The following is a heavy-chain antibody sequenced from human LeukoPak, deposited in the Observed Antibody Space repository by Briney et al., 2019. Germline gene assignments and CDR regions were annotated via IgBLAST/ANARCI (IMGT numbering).Heavy chain of an antibody. D-gene: IGHD4-17*01. CDR1: GFTFSSYG. J-gene: IGHJ3*02. V-gene: IGHV3-30*18. Sequence: GGSLRLSCAASGFTFSSYGMHGVRQPPGKGLEWVGFVSYDGSKKFYADFVKGRFTISRDNTKNTLYLQMNSPRAEDTAVYYCAKALTVTDAFDIWGQGTVVTVSS. CDR3: AKALTVTDAFDI. CDR2: VSYDGSKK.